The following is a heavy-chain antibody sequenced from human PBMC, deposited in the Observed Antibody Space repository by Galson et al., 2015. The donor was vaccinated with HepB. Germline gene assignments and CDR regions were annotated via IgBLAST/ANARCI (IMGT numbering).Heavy chain of an antibody. CDR3: ARGSGMADY. CDR1: GFTFSSYW. V-gene: IGHV3-74*01. J-gene: IGHJ4*02. CDR2: INTDGSST. D-gene: IGHD5-18*01. Sequence: SLRLSCAASGFTFSSYWMHWVRQAPGKGLVWVSRINTDGSSTNYADSVKGRFTISRDNAKNTLFLQMNGLRAEDTAVYYCARGSGMADYWGQGTLVTVSS.